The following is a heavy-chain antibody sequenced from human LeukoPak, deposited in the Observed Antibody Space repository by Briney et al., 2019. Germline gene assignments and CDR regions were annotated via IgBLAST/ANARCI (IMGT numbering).Heavy chain of an antibody. D-gene: IGHD2-15*01. CDR1: GGIFTSYA. V-gene: IGHV1-69*05. CDR2: VNPMFHTV. Sequence: ASVKVSCKASGGIFTSYAISWVRQAPGQGLEWMGRVNPMFHTVNYAQKFQGRVTITTDESTSTAHMELSSLRSDDTAVYYCARDAYSYYFDYWGRGTLVTVSS. CDR3: ARDAYSYYFDY. J-gene: IGHJ4*02.